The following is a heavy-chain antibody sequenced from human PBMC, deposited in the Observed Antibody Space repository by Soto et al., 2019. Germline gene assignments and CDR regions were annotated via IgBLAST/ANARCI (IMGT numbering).Heavy chain of an antibody. CDR2: INPGDDST. D-gene: IGHD1-26*01. CDR1: GYAFTNYF. CDR3: AREEGALDY. Sequence: ASVKVSCQASGYAFTNYFIHWVRQAPGEGLEWMGIINPGDDSTTYAQKFQGRVTVTKDTSTSTVYMELSSLRSDDTAMYYCAREEGALDYWGQGTLVTVSS. V-gene: IGHV1-46*01. J-gene: IGHJ4*02.